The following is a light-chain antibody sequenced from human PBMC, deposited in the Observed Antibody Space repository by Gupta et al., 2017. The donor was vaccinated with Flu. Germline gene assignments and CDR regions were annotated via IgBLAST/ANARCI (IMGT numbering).Light chain of an antibody. Sequence: HSVLPQPPSVSGAPGQRVTISCAGSSSNIGAGYDVHWYQQFPGTAPKVLICGNNNRPSGVPDRFSGSKSGTSTSLAITGLQAEDEADYYCQSYDSSLSGYVFGTGTKVTVL. CDR2: GNN. J-gene: IGLJ1*01. CDR3: QSYDSSLSGYV. V-gene: IGLV1-40*01. CDR1: SSNIGAGYD.